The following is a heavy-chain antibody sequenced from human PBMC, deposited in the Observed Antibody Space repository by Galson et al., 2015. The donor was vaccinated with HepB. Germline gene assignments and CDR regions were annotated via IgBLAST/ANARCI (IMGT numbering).Heavy chain of an antibody. D-gene: IGHD1-26*01. V-gene: IGHV3-23*01. CDR3: AKVDAGIVGGYGFDY. J-gene: IGHJ4*02. Sequence: SLRLSCAASGFTFSNYAMSWVRQAPGKGLEWVSGITGSGGSTYYADSVKGRLTISRHNSKNTLYLQMNSLRAEDTAVYYCAKVDAGIVGGYGFDYWGQGTLVTVSS. CDR2: ITGSGGST. CDR1: GFTFSNYA.